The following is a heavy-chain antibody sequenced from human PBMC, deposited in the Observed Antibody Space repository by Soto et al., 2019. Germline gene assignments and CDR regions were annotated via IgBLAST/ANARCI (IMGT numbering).Heavy chain of an antibody. CDR2: ISYDGSNE. D-gene: IGHD6-19*01. V-gene: IGHV3-30-3*01. CDR3: ASPPVEQWLSQ. J-gene: IGHJ4*02. CDR1: GFTFSSYA. Sequence: QVQLVESGGGVVQAGTSLRLSCAASGFTFSSYAMHWVRQAPGKGLERVALISYDGSNEYYADSVKGRFTISRDNSKSTLYLQMNILRVEDTAVYYCASPPVEQWLSQWGQGTQVTVSS.